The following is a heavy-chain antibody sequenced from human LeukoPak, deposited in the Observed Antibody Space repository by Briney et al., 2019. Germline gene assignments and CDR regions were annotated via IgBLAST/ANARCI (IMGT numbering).Heavy chain of an antibody. CDR2: INHSGST. CDR3: ARALITVYYYYYGMDV. Sequence: SETLSLTRAVYGGSFSGYYWSWIRQPPGKGLEWIGEINHSGSTNYNPSLKSRVTISVDTSKNQFSLKLSSVTAADTAVYYCARALITVYYYYYGMDVWGQGTTVTVSS. V-gene: IGHV4-34*01. D-gene: IGHD3-22*01. J-gene: IGHJ6*02. CDR1: GGSFSGYY.